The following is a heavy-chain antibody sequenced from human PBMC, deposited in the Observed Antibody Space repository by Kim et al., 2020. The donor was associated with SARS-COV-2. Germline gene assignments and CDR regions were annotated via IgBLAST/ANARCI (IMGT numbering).Heavy chain of an antibody. V-gene: IGHV5-51*01. CDR3: ARQTHALGGFDY. CDR2: DS. J-gene: IGHJ4*02. D-gene: IGHD3-16*01. Sequence: DSRYSPSFQGQLTISADKSISTAYLQWSGLKASDTAIYYCARQTHALGGFDYWCQGTLVTVSS.